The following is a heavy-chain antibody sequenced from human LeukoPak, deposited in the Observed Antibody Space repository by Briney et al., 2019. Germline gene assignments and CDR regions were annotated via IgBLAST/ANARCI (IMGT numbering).Heavy chain of an antibody. CDR1: GFTFSSYG. CDR2: ISYDGSNK. J-gene: IGHJ6*02. Sequence: PGRSLRLSCAASGFTFSSYGTHWVRQAPGKGLEWVAVISYDGSNKYYADSVKGRFTISRDNSKNTLYLQMNSLRAEDTAVYYCALELDVWGQGTTVTVSS. V-gene: IGHV3-30*03. CDR3: ALELDV.